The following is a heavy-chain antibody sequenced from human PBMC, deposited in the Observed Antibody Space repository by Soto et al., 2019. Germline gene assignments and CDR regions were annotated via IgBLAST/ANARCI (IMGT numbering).Heavy chain of an antibody. Sequence: QVQLVQSGAEVQKPGSSVRVSCKAPGGTFMKYSISWVRQAPGQGLEWMGEIIPVFGTTNYAQKFQGRVTSSADEYTSTAYMHLSSLTSEDTAVYFCARQDTSSGYEDRSYFGMDVWGQGATVTVSS. CDR3: ARQDTSSGYEDRSYFGMDV. CDR1: GGTFMKYS. D-gene: IGHD6-13*01. V-gene: IGHV1-69*01. CDR2: IIPVFGTT. J-gene: IGHJ6*02.